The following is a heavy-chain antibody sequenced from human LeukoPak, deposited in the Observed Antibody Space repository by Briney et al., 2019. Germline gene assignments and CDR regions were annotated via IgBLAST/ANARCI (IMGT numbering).Heavy chain of an antibody. CDR1: GGSISNYY. CDR3: ASIAAAGNE. Sequence: KTSETLSLTCTVSGGSISNYYWSWIRQPPGKGLEWIGYIYYSGNTNYNPSLKSRVTISVDTSKNQFSLKLSSVTAADTAVYYCASIAAAGNEWGQGTLVTVSS. J-gene: IGHJ4*02. D-gene: IGHD6-13*01. V-gene: IGHV4-59*08. CDR2: IYYSGNT.